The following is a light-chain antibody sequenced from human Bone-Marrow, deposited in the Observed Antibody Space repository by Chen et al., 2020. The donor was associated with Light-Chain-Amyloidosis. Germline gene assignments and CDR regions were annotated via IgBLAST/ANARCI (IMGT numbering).Light chain of an antibody. CDR2: DDS. Sequence: SYVLTQPSSVSVAPGQTATIACGGNNIGSTSVHWYQQTPGQAPLLVVYDDSNRPSGIPERYAGSNSGNTATLTISRVEAGDEADYYCQVWDRSSDRPVFGGRTTLTVL. V-gene: IGLV3-21*02. CDR3: QVWDRSSDRPV. CDR1: NIGSTS. J-gene: IGLJ3*02.